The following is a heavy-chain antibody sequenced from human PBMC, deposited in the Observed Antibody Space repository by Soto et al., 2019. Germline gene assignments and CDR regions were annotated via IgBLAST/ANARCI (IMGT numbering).Heavy chain of an antibody. CDR1: GFTFSDYG. CDR3: ARQEAGSYFDF. Sequence: TLSLSCSFYGFTFSDYGMHWGRQAPCAGLEWVVVISSDGRDEQYADSVKGRFTVSRDNSKSTFYLQMTSLSPEDTAVYSCARQEAGSYFDFWGHGTLVTVSS. CDR2: ISSDGRDE. V-gene: IGHV3-30*03. J-gene: IGHJ4*01. D-gene: IGHD1-26*01.